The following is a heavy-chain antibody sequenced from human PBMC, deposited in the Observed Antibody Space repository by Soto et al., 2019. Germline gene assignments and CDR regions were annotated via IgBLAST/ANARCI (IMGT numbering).Heavy chain of an antibody. J-gene: IGHJ6*02. CDR2: INPIFDTA. D-gene: IGHD5-18*01. Sequence: VKVSCKAYGGTCSSYIISWIRQAPGGGLEWMGGINPIFDTANYAQKFQGRVTTTAEKTTSTAYIEWSSLESEVTAMYYFAARKRKYRNGLHYYYGMDVGVQGTTVTVSS. CDR1: GGTCSSYI. CDR3: AARKRKYRNGLHYYYGMDV. V-gene: IGHV1-69*13.